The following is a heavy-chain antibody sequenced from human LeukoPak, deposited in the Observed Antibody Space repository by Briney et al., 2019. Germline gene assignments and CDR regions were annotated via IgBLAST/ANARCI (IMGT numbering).Heavy chain of an antibody. J-gene: IGHJ4*02. Sequence: KPGGSLILSCAASGFTFSSYSMNWVRQTPGKGLEWVSSISSSSSYIYYADSVKGRFTISRDNAKNSLYLQMNSLRAEDTAVYYCARDRTTVTAFDYWGQGTLVTVSS. V-gene: IGHV3-21*01. CDR1: GFTFSSYS. D-gene: IGHD4-17*01. CDR2: ISSSSSYI. CDR3: ARDRTTVTAFDY.